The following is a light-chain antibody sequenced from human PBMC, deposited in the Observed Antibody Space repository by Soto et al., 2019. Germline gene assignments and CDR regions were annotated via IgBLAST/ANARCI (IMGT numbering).Light chain of an antibody. CDR3: SSYTSSSTYV. CDR1: SSDVGAYNS. J-gene: IGLJ1*01. CDR2: DVS. Sequence: QSALTQPASVSRSPGQSLAISCTGTSSDVGAYNSVSWYQQHPGRAPKLMIHDVSNRPSGVSNRFFGSKSGNTASLTISGLQAEDEADYYCSSYTSSSTYVFGTGTKVTVL. V-gene: IGLV2-14*03.